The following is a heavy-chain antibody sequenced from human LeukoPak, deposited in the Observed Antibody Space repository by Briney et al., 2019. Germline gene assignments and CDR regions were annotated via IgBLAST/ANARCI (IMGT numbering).Heavy chain of an antibody. D-gene: IGHD5-18*01. V-gene: IGHV3-23*01. J-gene: IGHJ4*02. CDR1: GFTFSTYA. CDR3: ARSRYSYGFVVDY. CDR2: ISGSGGST. Sequence: HPGGSLRLSCAASGFTFSTYAMSWVRQAPGKGLEWVSAISGSGGSTYYADSVKGRFTISRDNSKNTLYLQMNSLRAEDTAVYYCARSRYSYGFVVDYWGQGTLVTVSS.